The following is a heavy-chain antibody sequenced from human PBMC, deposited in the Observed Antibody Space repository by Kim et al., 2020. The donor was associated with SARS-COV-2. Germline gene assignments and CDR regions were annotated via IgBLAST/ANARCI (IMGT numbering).Heavy chain of an antibody. CDR2: FDPEDGET. CDR3: ATLDSSCYYKEYYFDY. J-gene: IGHJ4*02. CDR1: GYTLTELS. D-gene: IGHD3-22*01. V-gene: IGHV1-24*01. Sequence: ASVKVSCKVSGYTLTELSMHWVRQAPGKGLEWMGGFDPEDGETIYAPKFQGRVTMTEDTSTDTAYMELSSLRSEDTAVYYCATLDSSCYYKEYYFDYGGQGTLVTVSS.